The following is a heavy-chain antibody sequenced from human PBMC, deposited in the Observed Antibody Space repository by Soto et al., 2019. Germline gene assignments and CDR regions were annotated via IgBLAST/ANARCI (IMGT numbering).Heavy chain of an antibody. J-gene: IGHJ4*02. CDR1: GGSISNFY. CDR3: ARADTAMTTPFDY. Sequence: SETLCLTCTVSGGSISNFYWSWIRQPPGKGLEWIGYVDYSGTANYNPSLKSRVSMSVDTSKNQLSLKVTSVTAADTAMYYCARADTAMTTPFDYWGQGTLVTV. CDR2: VDYSGTA. V-gene: IGHV4-59*12. D-gene: IGHD5-18*01.